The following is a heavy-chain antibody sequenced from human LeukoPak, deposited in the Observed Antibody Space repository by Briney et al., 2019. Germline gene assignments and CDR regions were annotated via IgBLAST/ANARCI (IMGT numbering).Heavy chain of an antibody. J-gene: IGHJ6*02. V-gene: IGHV4-31*03. CDR3: ARDRGTMVRGVIFEYYGMDV. Sequence: EPSETLSLTCTVSGGSISSGGYYWSWIRQHPGKGLEWIGYIYYSGSTYYNPSLKSRVTISVDTSKNQFSLKLSSVTAADTAVYYCARDRGTMVRGVIFEYYGMDVWGQGTTVTVSS. CDR2: IYYSGST. CDR1: GGSISSGGYY. D-gene: IGHD3-10*01.